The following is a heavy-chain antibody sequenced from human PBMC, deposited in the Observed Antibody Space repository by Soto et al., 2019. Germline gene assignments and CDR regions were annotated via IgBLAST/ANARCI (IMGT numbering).Heavy chain of an antibody. CDR1: GFTFSTYS. CDR2: ISSSGTYI. Sequence: GGSLRLSCAASGFTFSTYSMNWGRQAPGKGLEWVSSISSSGTYIHYADSLKGRFTISRDNAKNSLYLQMISLRAEDTAVYYCARDPSDCSSTSCWGYYALDVWGQGTTVTVSS. CDR3: ARDPSDCSSTSCWGYYALDV. D-gene: IGHD2-2*01. V-gene: IGHV3-21*01. J-gene: IGHJ6*02.